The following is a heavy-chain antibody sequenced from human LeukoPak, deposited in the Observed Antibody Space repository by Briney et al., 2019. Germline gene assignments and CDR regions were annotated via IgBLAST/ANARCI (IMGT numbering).Heavy chain of an antibody. V-gene: IGHV4-34*01. CDR3: ARGGHIVVVPAAVAQSDYYYGMDV. D-gene: IGHD2-2*01. CDR2: INHSGST. J-gene: IGHJ6*02. Sequence: SETLSLTCAVYGGSFSGYYWSWIRQPPGRGLEWIGEINHSGSTNYNPSLKSRVTISVDTSKNQFSLKLSSVTAADTAVYYCARGGHIVVVPAAVAQSDYYYGMDVWGQGTTVTVSS. CDR1: GGSFSGYY.